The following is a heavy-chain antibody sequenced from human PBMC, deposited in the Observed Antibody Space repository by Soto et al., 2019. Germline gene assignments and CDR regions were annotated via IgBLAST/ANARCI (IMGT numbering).Heavy chain of an antibody. CDR3: ARDLGIAAAGS. J-gene: IGHJ4*02. D-gene: IGHD6-13*01. CDR1: GFTFSSYA. CDR2: IYSGGST. V-gene: IGHV3-53*01. Sequence: PGGSLRLSCAASGFTFSSYAMSWVRQAPGKGLEWVSAIYSGGSTYYADSVKGRFTISRDNSKNTLYLQMNSLRAEDTAVYYCARDLGIAAAGSWGQGTLVTVSS.